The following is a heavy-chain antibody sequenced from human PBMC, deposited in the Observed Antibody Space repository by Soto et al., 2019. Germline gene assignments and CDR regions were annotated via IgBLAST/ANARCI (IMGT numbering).Heavy chain of an antibody. CDR1: GGSISSSSYY. CDR2: IYYSGST. V-gene: IGHV4-39*01. Sequence: SETLSLTCTVSGGSISSSSYYWGWIRQPPGKGLEWIGSIYYSGSTYYNPSLKSRVTISVDTSKSQFSLKLTSVTAADTAVYYFSRARATIAAAASIDCWGQGTLVTVSS. J-gene: IGHJ4*02. CDR3: SRARATIAAAASIDC. D-gene: IGHD6-13*01.